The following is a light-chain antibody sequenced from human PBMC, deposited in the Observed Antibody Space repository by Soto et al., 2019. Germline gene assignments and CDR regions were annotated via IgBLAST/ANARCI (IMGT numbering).Light chain of an antibody. CDR1: SSNIGAGYD. J-gene: IGLJ1*01. Sequence: QSVLTQPPSVSGAPGQRVTISCTGSSSNIGAGYDVHWYQQLPGTAPQLLIHGNSNRPSGVTDRFSGSKSGTSASLAITGLQAEDEADYYCQSYDSSLSGYVFGTGTKLTVL. CDR3: QSYDSSLSGYV. V-gene: IGLV1-40*01. CDR2: GNS.